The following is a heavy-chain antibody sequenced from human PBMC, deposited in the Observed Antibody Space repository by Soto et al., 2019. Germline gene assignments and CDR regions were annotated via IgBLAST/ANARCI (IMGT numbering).Heavy chain of an antibody. CDR1: GGSISSDDYY. CDR3: VSLQTRGWPGVH. V-gene: IGHV4-30-4*01. Sequence: SETLSLTCTVSGGSISSDDYYWSWIRQPPGKGLEWIGHIYYSGSTYYNPSLKSRVTISVDTSTNQFSLNVRSVTAADTAVYYCVSLQTRGWPGVHWGQGTLVTVSS. CDR2: IYYSGST. J-gene: IGHJ4*02. D-gene: IGHD6-19*01.